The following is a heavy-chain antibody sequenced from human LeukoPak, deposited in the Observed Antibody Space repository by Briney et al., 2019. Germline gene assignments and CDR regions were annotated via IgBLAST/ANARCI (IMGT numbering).Heavy chain of an antibody. J-gene: IGHJ3*02. CDR2: INPSGGST. D-gene: IGHD1-1*01. CDR3: ARDLNWNGLNDAFDI. CDR1: GYTFTSYY. Sequence: ASVTVSCKASGYTFTSYYMHWVRQAPGQGLEWMGIINPSGGSTSYTQKFQGRVTMTRDTSTSTVYMELSSLRSEDTAVYYCARDLNWNGLNDAFDIWGQGTVVTVSS. V-gene: IGHV1-46*01.